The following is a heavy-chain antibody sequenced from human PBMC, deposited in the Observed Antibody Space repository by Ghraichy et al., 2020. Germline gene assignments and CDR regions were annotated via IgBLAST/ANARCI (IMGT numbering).Heavy chain of an antibody. Sequence: SETLSLTCTVSGGSISSFHWHWVRQPPGKGLEWIGYISATGSTNYNPSLKSRVTISVDTSKNQFSLNLSSVTAADTALYYCARRNYPYYLDYWGQGTLVTVSS. CDR2: ISATGST. CDR3: ARRNYPYYLDY. V-gene: IGHV4-4*09. CDR1: GGSISSFH. D-gene: IGHD5-24*01. J-gene: IGHJ4*02.